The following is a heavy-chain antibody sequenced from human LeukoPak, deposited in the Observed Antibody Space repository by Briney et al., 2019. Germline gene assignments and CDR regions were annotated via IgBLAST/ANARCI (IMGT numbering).Heavy chain of an antibody. CDR2: ISSSSSYI. Sequence: GGSLRLSCAAFGFTFSSYIMNWVRRAPGKGLEWVSSISSSSSYIYYADSVKGRFTISRDNAKNSLYLQMNSLRVEDTAVYYCARGPREIWFGESSYWGQGTLVTVSS. CDR1: GFTFSSYI. CDR3: ARGPREIWFGESSY. J-gene: IGHJ4*02. D-gene: IGHD3-10*01. V-gene: IGHV3-21*01.